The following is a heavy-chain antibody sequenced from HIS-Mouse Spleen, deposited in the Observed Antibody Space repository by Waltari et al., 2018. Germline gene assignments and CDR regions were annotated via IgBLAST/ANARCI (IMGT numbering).Heavy chain of an antibody. CDR1: CGSITSGGHY. D-gene: IGHD3-3*01. J-gene: IGHJ5*02. CDR3: ARSPYYDFWSGYSDNWFDP. V-gene: IGHV4-31*03. CDR2: IYYSGST. Sequence: QVQLQESGPGLVKPSQTLSLTCTVPCGSITSGGHYWSWSRQHPGWGLEWIGYIYYSGSTYYNPSLKSRVTISVDTSKNQFSLKLSSVTAADTAVYYCARSPYYDFWSGYSDNWFDPWGQGTLVTVSS.